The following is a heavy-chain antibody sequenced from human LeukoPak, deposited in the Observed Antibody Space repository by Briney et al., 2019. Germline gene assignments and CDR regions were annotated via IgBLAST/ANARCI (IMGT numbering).Heavy chain of an antibody. J-gene: IGHJ5*02. V-gene: IGHV1-2*02. Sequence: ASVKVSCKASGYTFTSYAMNWLRQAPGQGLEWMGWINPNSGGTNYAQKFQGRVTMTRDTSISTAYMELSRLRSDDTAVYYCARDGGLNWFDPGAREPWSPSPQ. CDR2: INPNSGGT. CDR3: ARDGGLNWFDP. CDR1: GYTFTSYA.